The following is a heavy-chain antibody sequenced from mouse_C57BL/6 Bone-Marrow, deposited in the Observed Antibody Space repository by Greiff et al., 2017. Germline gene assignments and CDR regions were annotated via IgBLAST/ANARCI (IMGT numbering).Heavy chain of an antibody. CDR2: IYPRSGNT. CDR3: ARLRQGAWFAY. J-gene: IGHJ3*01. CDR1: GYNFTSYG. D-gene: IGHD2-12*01. V-gene: IGHV1-81*01. Sequence: QVQLQQSGAELARPGASVKLSCKASGYNFTSYGISWVKQRTGQGLEWIGEIYPRSGNTYYNEKFKGKATLTADKSSSTAYMELSSLTSEDSAVYFCARLRQGAWFAYWGQGTLVTVSA.